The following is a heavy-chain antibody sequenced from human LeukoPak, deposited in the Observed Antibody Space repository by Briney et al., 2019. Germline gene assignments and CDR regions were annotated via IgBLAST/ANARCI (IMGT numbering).Heavy chain of an antibody. CDR1: GYTFTSYA. Sequence: ASVKVSCKASGYTFTSYAMNWVRQAPGQGLEWMGWINTNTGNPTYAQGFTGRFVFSLDTSVSTAYLQISSLKAEDTAVYYCARTHYYGSGSYYGTDMYYFDYWGQGTLVTVSS. D-gene: IGHD3-10*01. CDR3: ARTHYYGSGSYYGTDMYYFDY. V-gene: IGHV7-4-1*02. CDR2: INTNTGNP. J-gene: IGHJ4*02.